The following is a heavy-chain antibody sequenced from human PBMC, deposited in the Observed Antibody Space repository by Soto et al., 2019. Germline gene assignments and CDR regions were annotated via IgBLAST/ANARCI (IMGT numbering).Heavy chain of an antibody. J-gene: IGHJ6*02. D-gene: IGHD2-2*01. V-gene: IGHV1-46*01. CDR3: AREKIVVASGVIRHYYGMDV. CDR1: GNTFTRYY. Sequence: QEQLVQSGAEVKKPGASVKVSCKASGNTFTRYYFHWVRQAPGQGLEWMGIINPSGGSTTYAQKFQGRVTMTRDMSTSTVYMDLSSLRCEDTAVYYCAREKIVVASGVIRHYYGMDVWGQGTTVTVS. CDR2: INPSGGST.